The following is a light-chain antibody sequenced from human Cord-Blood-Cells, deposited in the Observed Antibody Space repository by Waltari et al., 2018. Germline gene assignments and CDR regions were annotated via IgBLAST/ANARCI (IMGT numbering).Light chain of an antibody. CDR3: SSYTSSSTLV. Sequence: QSALTQPASVSGSPGQSITIPCTGTSIDVGGYHYVSWYQQHPGKAPKLMIYEVSNRPSGVSNRFSGSKSGNTASLTISGLQAEDEADYYCSSYTSSSTLVFGTGTKVTVL. CDR2: EVS. V-gene: IGLV2-14*01. CDR1: SIDVGGYHY. J-gene: IGLJ1*01.